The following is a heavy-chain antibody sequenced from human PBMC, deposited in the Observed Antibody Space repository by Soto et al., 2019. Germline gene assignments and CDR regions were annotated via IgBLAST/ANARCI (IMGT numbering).Heavy chain of an antibody. CDR2: ISWNSGTI. J-gene: IGHJ4*02. CDR3: AKDYDFWSGCFDY. D-gene: IGHD3-3*01. CDR1: GFTFDDYA. Sequence: EVQLVESGGGLVQPGRSLRLSCAASGFTFDDYAMHWVRQAPGKGLEWVSGISWNSGTIGYAASVRGRFTISRDNAKNSLYLQMNSVRAEDTALYYCAKDYDFWSGCFDYWGQGALVTVSS. V-gene: IGHV3-9*01.